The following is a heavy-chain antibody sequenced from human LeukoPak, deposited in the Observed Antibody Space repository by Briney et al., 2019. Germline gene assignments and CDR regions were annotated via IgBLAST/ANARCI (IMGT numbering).Heavy chain of an antibody. D-gene: IGHD1-26*01. J-gene: IGHJ6*03. CDR3: ARDLGYSGSYYYYYYMDV. CDR1: GGTFSSYA. Sequence: ASVKVSCKASGGTFSSYAISWVRQAPGQGLEWMGGIIPIFGTANYAQKFQGRVTITTDESTSTAYMELSSLRSEDTAVYYCARDLGYSGSYYYYYYMDVWGKGTTVTVSS. CDR2: IIPIFGTA. V-gene: IGHV1-69*05.